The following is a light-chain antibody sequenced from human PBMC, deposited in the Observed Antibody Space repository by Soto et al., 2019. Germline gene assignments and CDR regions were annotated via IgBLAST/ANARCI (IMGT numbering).Light chain of an antibody. CDR1: SSDVGGYKF. CDR3: CSYTSSATRV. V-gene: IGLV2-14*01. CDR2: EVS. J-gene: IGLJ1*01. Sequence: QSVLTQPASVSGSPGQSITISCTGTSSDVGGYKFVSWYQQYPGNAPNVIIYEVSNRPSGVSNRFSGSKSGNTASLTISGLQAEDEAYYYCCSYTSSATRVFGTGTKLTVL.